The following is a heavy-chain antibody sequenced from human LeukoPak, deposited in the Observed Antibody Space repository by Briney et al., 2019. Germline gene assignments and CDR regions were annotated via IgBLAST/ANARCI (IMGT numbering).Heavy chain of an antibody. J-gene: IGHJ4*02. V-gene: IGHV3-7*01. CDR1: GFTFSNYW. CDR3: ARGSGTYYNY. Sequence: GGSLRLSCAASGFTFSNYWMGWVRQAPGKGLEWVANIKQDGNEKYYVDSVKGRFTISRDNAKNSLYLQMNSLRAEDMAMYYCARGSGTYYNYWGQGTLVTVSS. D-gene: IGHD1-26*01. CDR2: IKQDGNEK.